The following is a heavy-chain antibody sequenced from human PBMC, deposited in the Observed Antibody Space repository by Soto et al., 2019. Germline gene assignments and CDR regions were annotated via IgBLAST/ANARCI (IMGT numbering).Heavy chain of an antibody. CDR2: ISSSSSTI. J-gene: IGHJ3*02. CDR1: GFTFSSYS. D-gene: IGHD3-22*01. CDR3: ARDKEGYDSSGYYPDAFDI. V-gene: IGHV3-48*02. Sequence: GGSLRLSCAASGFTFSSYSMNWVRQAPGKGLEWVSYISSSSSTIYYADSVKGRFTISRDNAKNSLYLQMNSLRDEDTAVYYCARDKEGYDSSGYYPDAFDIWGQGTMVTVSS.